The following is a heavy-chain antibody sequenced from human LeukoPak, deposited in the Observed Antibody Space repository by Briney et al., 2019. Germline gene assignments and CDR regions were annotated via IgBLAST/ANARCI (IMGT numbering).Heavy chain of an antibody. D-gene: IGHD1-26*01. CDR1: GYTFTGYY. J-gene: IGHJ1*01. Sequence: ASVKVSCKASGYTFTGYYMHWVRQAPGQGLEWMGWINPNSGGTNYAQKFQGRVTMTRDTSISTAYMELSRLRSDDTAVYYCARGPRELLLSEYFQHWGQGTLVTVSS. V-gene: IGHV1-2*02. CDR2: INPNSGGT. CDR3: ARGPRELLLSEYFQH.